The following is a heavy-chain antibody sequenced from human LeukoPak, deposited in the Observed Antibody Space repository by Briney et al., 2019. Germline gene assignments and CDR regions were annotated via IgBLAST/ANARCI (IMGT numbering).Heavy chain of an antibody. CDR1: GFTFSDYD. D-gene: IGHD3-3*02. CDR3: ARELLGPHFYGMDV. J-gene: IGHJ6*02. V-gene: IGHV3-13*01. CDR2: IHTSGLT. Sequence: GGSLRLSCAASGFTFSDYDMHWVRQVTGKGLEWVSAIHTSGLTYYANSVKGRFTISRDNGKDSLFLQMNSLRAGDTSVYYCARELLGPHFYGMDVWGQGTTVTVSS.